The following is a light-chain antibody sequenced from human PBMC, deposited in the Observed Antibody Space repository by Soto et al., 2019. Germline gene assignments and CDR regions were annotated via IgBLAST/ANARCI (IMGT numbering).Light chain of an antibody. CDR1: HNIRSW. J-gene: IGKJ5*01. CDR2: AAS. Sequence: DIEMTQSPSSVSAFVGGTVTITCRASHNIRSWLAWYRQKPGKAPNLLIYAASSLHSGVPSRFRGSGYGTDLTLTISSMKTEDFETYYCQQLNSYPITFGHGTRLEIK. V-gene: IGKV1-12*01. CDR3: QQLNSYPIT.